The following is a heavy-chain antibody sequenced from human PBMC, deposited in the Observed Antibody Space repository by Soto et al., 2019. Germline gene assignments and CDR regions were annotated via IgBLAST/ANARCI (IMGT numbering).Heavy chain of an antibody. V-gene: IGHV3-23*01. D-gene: IGHD5-12*01. CDR2: ISGSGGST. Sequence: EVQLLESGGGLVQPGGSLRLSCAASGFTFSSYAMSWVRQAPGKGLEWVSAISGSGGSTYYADSVKDRFTISRDNSKNTLYLQMNSLRAEDTAVYYCAKAQGGYSGYGEDYWGQGTLVTVSS. CDR1: GFTFSSYA. J-gene: IGHJ4*02. CDR3: AKAQGGYSGYGEDY.